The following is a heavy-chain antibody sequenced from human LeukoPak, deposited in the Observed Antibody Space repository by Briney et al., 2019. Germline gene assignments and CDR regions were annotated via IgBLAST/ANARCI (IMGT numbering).Heavy chain of an antibody. Sequence: GASVKVSCKTSGYSFTNYGITWARQAPGQGLEWMGIINPSGGSTSYAQKFQGRVTMTRDMSTSTVYMELSSLRSEDTAVYYCAREASGSCHDYWGQGTLVTVSS. V-gene: IGHV1-46*01. CDR2: INPSGGST. D-gene: IGHD2-15*01. CDR3: AREASGSCHDY. CDR1: GYSFTNYG. J-gene: IGHJ4*02.